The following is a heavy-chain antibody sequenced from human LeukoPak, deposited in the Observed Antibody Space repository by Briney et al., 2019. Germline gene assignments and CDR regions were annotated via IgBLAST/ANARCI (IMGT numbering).Heavy chain of an antibody. CDR2: ISSSSSYI. CDR3: ATQVDSTLTRSDI. D-gene: IGHD5-12*01. CDR1: GFTFSSYS. V-gene: IGHV3-21*01. J-gene: IGHJ3*02. Sequence: PGGSLRLSCAASGFTFSSYSMNWVRQAPGKGLEWVSSISSSSSYIYYADSVKGRFTISRDNAKNSLYLQMNSLRAEDTAVYYSATQVDSTLTRSDIWGQGTMVTVSS.